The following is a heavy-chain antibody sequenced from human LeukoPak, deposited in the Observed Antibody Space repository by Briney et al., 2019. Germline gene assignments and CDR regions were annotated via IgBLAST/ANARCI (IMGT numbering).Heavy chain of an antibody. CDR3: ALLGGPATGKGY. J-gene: IGHJ4*02. V-gene: IGHV1-69*13. D-gene: IGHD3-16*01. CDR2: IIPIFGTA. Sequence: SVKVSCKASRGTFSSYAISWVRQAPGQGLEWMGGIIPIFGTANYAQKFQGRVTITADESTSTAYMELSSLRSEDTAVYYCALLGGPATGKGYWGQGTLVTVSS. CDR1: RGTFSSYA.